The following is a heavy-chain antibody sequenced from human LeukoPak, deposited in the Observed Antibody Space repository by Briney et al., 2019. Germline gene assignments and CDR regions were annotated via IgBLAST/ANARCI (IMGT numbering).Heavy chain of an antibody. D-gene: IGHD5-12*01. CDR3: ARDLEATNDY. V-gene: IGHV1-2*02. CDR1: GYTFTSYD. J-gene: IGHJ4*02. CDR2: MNPNSGGT. Sequence: GASVKVSCKASGYTFTSYDINWVRQATGQGLEWMGWMNPNSGGTNYAQKFQGRVTMTRDTSISTAYMELSRLRSDDTAVYYCARDLEATNDYWGQGTLVTVSS.